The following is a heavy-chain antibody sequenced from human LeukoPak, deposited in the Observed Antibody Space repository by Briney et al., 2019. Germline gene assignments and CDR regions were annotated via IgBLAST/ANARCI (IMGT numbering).Heavy chain of an antibody. V-gene: IGHV3-23*01. CDR1: GFTFSDHA. CDR2: INGNGGGS. J-gene: IGHJ4*02. D-gene: IGHD3-22*01. Sequence: GGSLRLSCAASGFTFSDHAMSWVRQAPAKGLEWVSSINGNGGGSYYIDSVKGRFTVSRDNSENALYLQMNSLRAEDTAVYYCAKASDSSGYFDYWGQGTLVTVSS. CDR3: AKASDSSGYFDY.